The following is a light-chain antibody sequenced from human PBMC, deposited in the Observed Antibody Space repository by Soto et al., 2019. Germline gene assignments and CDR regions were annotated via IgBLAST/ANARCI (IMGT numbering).Light chain of an antibody. CDR1: QSVDNN. CDR3: QQYDHWPRT. CDR2: GAS. J-gene: IGKJ1*01. Sequence: ETVMTQSPATLSVSPGEIATLSCRASQSVDNNLAWYHQKPGRAPRLLIYGASNRASGIPGRFSGSGSGTEFTLTHSSLQSEDFAVYYCQQYDHWPRTFGQGTKVEIK. V-gene: IGKV3-15*01.